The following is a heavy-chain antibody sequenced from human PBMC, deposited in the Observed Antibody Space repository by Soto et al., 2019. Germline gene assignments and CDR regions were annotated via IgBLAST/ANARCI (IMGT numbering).Heavy chain of an antibody. CDR1: GYSFTSYW. CDR3: ARIVVVPAAENYYYYGMDV. D-gene: IGHD2-2*01. Sequence: GESLKISCKGSGYSFTSYWISWVRQMPGKGLEWVGRVDPSDSYTNYSPSFQGHVTISADKSISTAYLQWSSLKASDTAMYYCARIVVVPAAENYYYYGMDVWGQGTTVTVSS. V-gene: IGHV5-10-1*01. J-gene: IGHJ6*02. CDR2: VDPSDSYT.